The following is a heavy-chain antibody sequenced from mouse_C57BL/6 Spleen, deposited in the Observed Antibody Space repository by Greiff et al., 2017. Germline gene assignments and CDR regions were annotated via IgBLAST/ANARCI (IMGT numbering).Heavy chain of an antibody. CDR3: ARDYYDYAMDY. CDR2: ISYDGSN. D-gene: IGHD2-4*01. Sequence: EVQVVESGPGLVKPSQSLSLTCSVTGYSITSGYYWNWIRQFPGNKLEWMGYISYDGSNNYNPSLKNRISITRDTSKNQFFLKLNSVTTEDTATYYCARDYYDYAMDYWGQGTSVTVSS. V-gene: IGHV3-6*01. J-gene: IGHJ4*01. CDR1: GYSITSGYY.